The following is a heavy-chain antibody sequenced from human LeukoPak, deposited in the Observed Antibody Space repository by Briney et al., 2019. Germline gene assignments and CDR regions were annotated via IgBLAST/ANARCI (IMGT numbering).Heavy chain of an antibody. J-gene: IGHJ5*01. CDR2: IYYSGST. CDR3: ARALGGGYYAFRFDH. D-gene: IGHD3-22*01. V-gene: IGHV4-59*01. CDR1: GGSISSYY. Sequence: SETLSLTCTVSGGSISSYYWSWIRQPPGKGLEWIGYIYYSGSTNYNPSLKSRVTISVDTSKNQFSLKLSSVTAADTAVYYCARALGGGYYAFRFDHWGQGTLVTVSS.